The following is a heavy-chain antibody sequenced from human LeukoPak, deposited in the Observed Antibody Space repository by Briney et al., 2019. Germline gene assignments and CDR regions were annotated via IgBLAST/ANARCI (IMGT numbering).Heavy chain of an antibody. CDR1: GYTFTGYY. Sequence: ASVTVSCKASGYTFTGYYMHWVRQAPGQGLEWMGWINPNSGGTNYAQKFQGRVTMTRDTSISTAYMELSRLRSDDTAVYYCARVISYYGSGSYFAYWGQGTLVTVSS. D-gene: IGHD3-10*01. CDR3: ARVISYYGSGSYFAY. CDR2: INPNSGGT. J-gene: IGHJ4*02. V-gene: IGHV1-2*02.